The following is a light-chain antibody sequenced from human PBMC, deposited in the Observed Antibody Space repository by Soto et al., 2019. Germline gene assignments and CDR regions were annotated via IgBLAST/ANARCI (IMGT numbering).Light chain of an antibody. CDR2: EGS. V-gene: IGLV2-23*01. Sequence: LTQPASVSGSPGQSITISCNGTSSDVGSYNLVSWYQQHPGKAPKLMIYEGSKRPSGVSNRFSGSKSGNTASLTISGLQAEDEADYYCCSYAGSSTFYVFGTGTKVTVL. J-gene: IGLJ1*01. CDR3: CSYAGSSTFYV. CDR1: SSDVGSYNL.